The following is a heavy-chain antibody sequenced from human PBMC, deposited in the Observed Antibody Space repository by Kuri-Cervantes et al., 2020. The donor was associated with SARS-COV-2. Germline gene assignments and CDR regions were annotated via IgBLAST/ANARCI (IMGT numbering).Heavy chain of an antibody. CDR1: GYTFTGYY. CDR3: ARVLICGGSCYAFDI. CDR2: INPNSGGT. J-gene: IGHJ3*02. Sequence: ASVKVSCKASGYTFTGYYMHWVRQAPGQGLEWMGWINPNSGGTNYAQKLQGRVTMTTDTSTSTAYMELRSLRSDDTAVYYCARVLICGGSCYAFDIWGQGTMVTVSS. D-gene: IGHD2-15*01. V-gene: IGHV1-2*02.